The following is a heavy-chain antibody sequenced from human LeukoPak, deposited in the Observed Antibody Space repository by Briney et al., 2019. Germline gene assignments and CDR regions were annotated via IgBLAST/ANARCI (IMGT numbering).Heavy chain of an antibody. CDR3: ARGRLWFGESFDY. CDR1: GGSISSYY. V-gene: IGHV4-59*01. CDR2: IYYSGST. D-gene: IGHD3-10*01. J-gene: IGHJ4*02. Sequence: SETLSLTCTVSGGSISSYYWSWIRQPPGKGLEWIGYIYYSGSTNYNPSPKSRVTISVDTSKNQFSLKLSSVTAADTAVYYCARGRLWFGESFDYWGQGTLVTVSS.